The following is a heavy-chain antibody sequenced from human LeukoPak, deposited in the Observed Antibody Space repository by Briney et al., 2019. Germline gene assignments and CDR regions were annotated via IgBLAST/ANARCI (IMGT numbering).Heavy chain of an antibody. CDR2: IYTSGST. CDR1: GGSISSGSYY. J-gene: IGHJ5*02. Sequence: SQTLSLTCTVSGGSISSGSYYWSWIRQPAGKGLEWIGRIYTSGSTNYNPSLMSRVTIPVHPTNNPSSLKLCSLPAADPAVYFCARAHYRYCSSTSCYDNRFHPWGEGTLVTVSS. CDR3: ARAHYRYCSSTSCYDNRFHP. V-gene: IGHV4-61*02. D-gene: IGHD2-2*01.